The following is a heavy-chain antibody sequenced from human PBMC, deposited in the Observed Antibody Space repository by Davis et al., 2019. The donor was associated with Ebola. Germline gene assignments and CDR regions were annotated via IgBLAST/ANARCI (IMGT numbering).Heavy chain of an antibody. CDR3: ARDYDSRGYSTPFGY. CDR2: IYPSGIT. Sequence: SETLSLTCAVSGGSISSAAYSWTCIRQPPGKGLEWIGYIYPSGITYYNSSLESRVSISIDNSNNQFSLRLTSVTAADTAVYYCARDYDSRGYSTPFGYWGQGILVTVSS. D-gene: IGHD3-22*01. CDR1: GGSISSAAYS. J-gene: IGHJ4*02. V-gene: IGHV4-30-2*01.